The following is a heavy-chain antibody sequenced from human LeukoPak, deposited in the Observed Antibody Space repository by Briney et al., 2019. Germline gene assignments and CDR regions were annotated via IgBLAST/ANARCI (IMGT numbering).Heavy chain of an antibody. CDR3: ARLNYYDSSGYYYPWIDY. Sequence: SETQSLTCTVSGGSISSYYWSWIRQPPGKGLEWIGYIYYSGSTNYNPSLKSRVTISVDTSKNQFSLKLSSVTAADTAVYYCARLNYYDSSGYYYPWIDYWGQGTLVTVSS. D-gene: IGHD3-22*01. CDR1: GGSISSYY. V-gene: IGHV4-59*01. J-gene: IGHJ4*02. CDR2: IYYSGST.